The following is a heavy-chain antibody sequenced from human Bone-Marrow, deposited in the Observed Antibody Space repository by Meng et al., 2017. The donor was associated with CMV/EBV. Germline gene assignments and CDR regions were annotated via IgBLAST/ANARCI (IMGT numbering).Heavy chain of an antibody. Sequence: ASVKVSCKASGYTFTTYDINWVRQATGQGLEWMGWMNPNSGNTGYAQKFQGRVTMTRSTSETTAYMELSSLTSEDTAVYYCARAFIVVEAPATFYHYGMDVWGQGTTVPSP. CDR1: GYTFTTYD. D-gene: IGHD2-15*01. J-gene: IGHJ6*02. CDR3: ARAFIVVEAPATFYHYGMDV. V-gene: IGHV1-8*01. CDR2: MNPNSGNT.